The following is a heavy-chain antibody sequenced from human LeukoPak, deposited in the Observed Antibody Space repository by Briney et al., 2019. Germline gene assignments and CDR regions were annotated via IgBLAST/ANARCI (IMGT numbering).Heavy chain of an antibody. CDR3: AKAIQLDAFDI. CDR1: GFTFSSYG. D-gene: IGHD5-18*01. V-gene: IGHV3-30*18. J-gene: IGHJ3*02. Sequence: GGSLRLSCAASGFTFSSYGMHWVRQAPGKGLEWVAVISYDGSNKYYADSVKGRFTISRDNAKNSLYLQMNSLRAEDTALYYCAKAIQLDAFDIWGQGTMVTVSS. CDR2: ISYDGSNK.